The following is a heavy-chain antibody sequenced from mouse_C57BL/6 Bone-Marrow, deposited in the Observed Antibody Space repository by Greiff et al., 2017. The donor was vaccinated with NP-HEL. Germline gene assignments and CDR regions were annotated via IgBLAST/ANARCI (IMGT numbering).Heavy chain of an antibody. Sequence: VQLQQPGAELVKPGASVKLSCKASGYTFTSYWMHWVKQRPGQGLEWIGMIHPNSGSTNYNEKFKSKATLTVDKSSSTAYMQLSSLTSEDSAVYYCARFYFYYGSSLWYFDVWGTGTTVTVSS. J-gene: IGHJ1*03. CDR3: ARFYFYYGSSLWYFDV. D-gene: IGHD1-1*01. CDR2: IHPNSGST. V-gene: IGHV1-64*01. CDR1: GYTFTSYW.